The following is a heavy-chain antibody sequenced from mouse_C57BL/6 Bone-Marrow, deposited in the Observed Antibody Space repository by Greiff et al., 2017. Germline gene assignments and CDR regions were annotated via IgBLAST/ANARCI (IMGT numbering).Heavy chain of an antibody. J-gene: IGHJ3*01. CDR1: GYTFTSYW. CDR2: IHPNSGST. Sequence: QVQLKQPGAELVKPGASVKLSCKASGYTFTSYWMHWVKQRPGQGLEWIGMIHPNSGSTNYNEKFKSKATLTVDKSSGTAYMQLSSLTSEDSAVYYCARWMVTTPFAYWGQGTLVTVSA. D-gene: IGHD2-2*01. V-gene: IGHV1-64*01. CDR3: ARWMVTTPFAY.